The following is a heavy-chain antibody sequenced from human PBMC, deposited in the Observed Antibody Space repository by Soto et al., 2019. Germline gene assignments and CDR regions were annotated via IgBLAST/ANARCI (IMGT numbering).Heavy chain of an antibody. V-gene: IGHV4-31*03. D-gene: IGHD2-21*02. CDR3: ARVEGELMVTNDWYFQH. CDR2: IYYSGST. CDR1: GGSISSGGYY. J-gene: IGHJ1*01. Sequence: SETLSLTCTVSGGSISSGGYYWSWIRQHPGKGLEWIGYIYYSGSTYYNPSLKSRVTISVDTSKNQFSLKLSSVTAADTAVYYCARVEGELMVTNDWYFQHWGQGTLVTVSS.